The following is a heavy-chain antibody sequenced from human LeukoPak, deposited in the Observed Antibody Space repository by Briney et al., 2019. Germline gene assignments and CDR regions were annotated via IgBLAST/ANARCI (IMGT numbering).Heavy chain of an antibody. Sequence: ASVKVSCEASGYTFSGYYMHWVRQAPGQGLEWMGWINPNSGGTNYAQKFQGRVTMTRDTSISTAYMELSRLRSDDTAVYYCARGWFSMVSGPFDYWGQGTLVTVSS. CDR3: ARGWFSMVSGPFDY. CDR2: INPNSGGT. D-gene: IGHD2/OR15-2a*01. CDR1: GYTFSGYY. V-gene: IGHV1-2*02. J-gene: IGHJ4*02.